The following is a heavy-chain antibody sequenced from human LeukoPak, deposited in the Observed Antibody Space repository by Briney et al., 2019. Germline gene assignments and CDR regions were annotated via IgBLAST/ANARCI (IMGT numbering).Heavy chain of an antibody. CDR3: ARLPNGSIGRDY. V-gene: IGHV5-51*01. D-gene: IGHD1-26*01. CDR1: AGCSTCTL. Sequence: GESLNISWKCSAGCSTCTLIGWVRQMPGKGLEWMGIIYPGDSDTRYSPSFQGQVTISADKSISTAYLQWSSLKASDTAMYYIARLPNGSIGRDYWGRGTLVTVSS. CDR2: IYPGDSDT. J-gene: IGHJ4*02.